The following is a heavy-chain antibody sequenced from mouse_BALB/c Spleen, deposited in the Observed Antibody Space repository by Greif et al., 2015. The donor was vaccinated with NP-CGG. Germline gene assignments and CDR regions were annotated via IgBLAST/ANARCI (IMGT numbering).Heavy chain of an antibody. D-gene: IGHD2-4*01. CDR1: GYTFTSYW. V-gene: IGHV1-7*01. J-gene: IGHJ4*01. CDR2: INPSTGYT. Sequence: QVQLQQSGAELAKPGASVKMSCKASGYTFTSYWMHWVKQRPGQGLEWIGYINPSTGYTEYNQKFKDKATLTADKSSSTAYMQLSSLTSEDSAVYYCARGSTMITTGDYYAMDYWGQGTSVTVSS. CDR3: ARGSTMITTGDYYAMDY.